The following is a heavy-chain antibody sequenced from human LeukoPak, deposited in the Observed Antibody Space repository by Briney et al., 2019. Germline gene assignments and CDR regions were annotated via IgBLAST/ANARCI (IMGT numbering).Heavy chain of an antibody. D-gene: IGHD3-10*01. CDR1: RFAVSGNY. V-gene: IGHV3-66*01. J-gene: IGHJ4*02. Sequence: PGGSLRLSCAPSRFAVSGNYMSWVRPAPGKGVEWVSVIYSSGSTKYADSVKGRFTISRDNSKNTLYLQMNSLRAEDTAVYYCAKDALWFGELYNDYWGQGTLVTVSS. CDR3: AKDALWFGELYNDY. CDR2: IYSSGST.